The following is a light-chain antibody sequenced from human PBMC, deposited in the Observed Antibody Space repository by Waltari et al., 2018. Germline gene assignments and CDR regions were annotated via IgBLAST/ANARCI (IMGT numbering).Light chain of an antibody. Sequence: SYDLSQPPSVTVSPGQTASITCSGDKLGEKYVCWYQKKSGQSPVLVIFQDSKRPSGIPGRFSGSNAGNTATLTISGTQPLDEGDYYCQAWDTNTEDVFGGGTRLTVL. CDR2: QDS. V-gene: IGLV3-1*01. CDR3: QAWDTNTEDV. CDR1: KLGEKY. J-gene: IGLJ2*01.